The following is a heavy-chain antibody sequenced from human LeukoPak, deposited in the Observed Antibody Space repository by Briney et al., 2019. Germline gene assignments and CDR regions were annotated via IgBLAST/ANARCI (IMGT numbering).Heavy chain of an antibody. CDR2: IYYSWST. CDR3: ARDIGYSSSWYDY. CDR1: GGSISSYY. Sequence: SETLSLTCSVSGGSISSYYWSWIRQPPGKGLEWIGYIYYSWSTNYNPSLKSRVTISVDTSKNQFSLKLSSVTAADTAVYYCARDIGYSSSWYDYWGQGTLVTVSS. V-gene: IGHV4-59*01. J-gene: IGHJ4*02. D-gene: IGHD6-13*01.